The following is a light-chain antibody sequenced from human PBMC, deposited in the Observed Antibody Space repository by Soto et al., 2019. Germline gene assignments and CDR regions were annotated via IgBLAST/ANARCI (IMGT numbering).Light chain of an antibody. V-gene: IGKV1-39*01. CDR3: QQSYRTFSIT. CDR1: QSISSW. Sequence: DIQMTQSPSTLSASVGDRVTITCRASQSISSWLAWYQQKPGKAPKLLIYAASSLQSGVPSRFSGSGSGTDFTLVISSLQPEDFATYYCQQSYRTFSITFDQATRLDI. J-gene: IGKJ5*01. CDR2: AAS.